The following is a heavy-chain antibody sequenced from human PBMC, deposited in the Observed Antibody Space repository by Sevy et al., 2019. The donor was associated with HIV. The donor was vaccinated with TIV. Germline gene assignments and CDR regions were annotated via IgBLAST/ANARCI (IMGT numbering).Heavy chain of an antibody. V-gene: IGHV3-11*04. Sequence: GGSLRLSCAASGFTFSDYYMSWIRQAPGKGLEWVSYISSSGSTIYYADSVKGRFTISRDNAKNSLYLQMNSLRAEDTAVYYCARTRRVGATRLYFDYWGQGTLVTVSS. J-gene: IGHJ4*02. D-gene: IGHD1-26*01. CDR1: GFTFSDYY. CDR3: ARTRRVGATRLYFDY. CDR2: ISSSGSTI.